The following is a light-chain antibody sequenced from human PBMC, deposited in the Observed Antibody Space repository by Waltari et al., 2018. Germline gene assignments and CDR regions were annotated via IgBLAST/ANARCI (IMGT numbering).Light chain of an antibody. J-gene: IGKJ1*01. CDR1: QTLFYSSNNKNY. CDR3: QQYYTTPT. CDR2: WAS. Sequence: DIVMTQSPDSLAVSLGGRATINCKSSQTLFYSSNNKNYLAWYQLKPGQPPKLLIFWASTRESGVPDRFSGSGSATDFTLTIDTLQAEDVAVYYCQQYYTTPTFGQGTKVEIK. V-gene: IGKV4-1*01.